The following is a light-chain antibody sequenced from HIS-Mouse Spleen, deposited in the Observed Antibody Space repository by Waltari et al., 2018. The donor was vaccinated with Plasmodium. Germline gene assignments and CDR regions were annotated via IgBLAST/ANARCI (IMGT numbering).Light chain of an antibody. CDR1: QSVSSY. J-gene: IGKJ4*01. CDR3: QQRSNWPRVLT. V-gene: IGKV3-11*01. CDR2: DAS. Sequence: EIVLTQSPATLSLSPGERATLSCRASQSVSSYLAWYQQKPGQAPRLLIDDASNRATGIPARFSGSGSGTDFTLTIRSLRPEDFAGYYCQQRSNWPRVLTFGGGTKVEIK.